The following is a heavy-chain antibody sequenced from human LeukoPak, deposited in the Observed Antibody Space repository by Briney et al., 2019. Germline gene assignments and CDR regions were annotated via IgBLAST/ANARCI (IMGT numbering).Heavy chain of an antibody. CDR3: AKDHYYGSGSFQNGFGY. V-gene: IGHV3-30*18. D-gene: IGHD3-10*01. CDR1: GFTFSSYG. J-gene: IGHJ4*02. CDR2: ISYDGSNK. Sequence: GGSLRLSCAASGFTFSSYGMHWVRQAPGKGLEWVAVISYDGSNKYYADSVKGRFTISRDNSKNTLYLQMNSLRAEGTAVYYCAKDHYYGSGSFQNGFGYWGQGTLVTVSS.